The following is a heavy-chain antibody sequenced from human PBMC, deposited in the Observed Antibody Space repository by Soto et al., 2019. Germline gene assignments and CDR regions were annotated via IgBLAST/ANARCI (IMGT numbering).Heavy chain of an antibody. Sequence: QVQLVQSGAEVKKPGASVKVSCKASGYTFTSYGISWVRQAPGQGLEWMGWISAYNGNTNYAQKLQGRVTMTTDTSTRAAYMELRSLRSDDTAVYYCARGHYCSGGSCYSDAFDIWGQGTMVTVSS. CDR3: ARGHYCSGGSCYSDAFDI. CDR1: GYTFTSYG. CDR2: ISAYNGNT. D-gene: IGHD2-15*01. J-gene: IGHJ3*02. V-gene: IGHV1-18*01.